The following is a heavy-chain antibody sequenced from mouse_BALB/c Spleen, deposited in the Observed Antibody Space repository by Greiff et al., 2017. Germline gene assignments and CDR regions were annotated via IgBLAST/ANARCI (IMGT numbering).Heavy chain of an antibody. V-gene: IGHV5-17*02. D-gene: IGHD1-1*01. J-gene: IGHJ4*01. Sequence: EVKLVESGGGLVQPGGSRKLSCAASGFTFSSFGMHWVRQAPEKGLEWVAYISSGSSTIYYADTVKGRLTISRDNTKNTLFRQMTSLRSEDTAIYYCARWYYDGMDYWGQGTPVTVSS. CDR1: GFTFSSFG. CDR2: ISSGSSTI. CDR3: ARWYYDGMDY.